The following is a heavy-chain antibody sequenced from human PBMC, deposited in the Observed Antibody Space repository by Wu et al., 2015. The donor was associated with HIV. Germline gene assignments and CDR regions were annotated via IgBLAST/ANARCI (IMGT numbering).Heavy chain of an antibody. J-gene: IGHJ4*02. Sequence: QVQLVQSGAEVKKPKSSVKVSCKASGGTFRSYSISWIRQAPGQGLEWMGRIIPIFGTANYAQKFQGRVTITADESTNTAYMQLSSLRSEDTAIYYCARDPGWWELIGYFHLWGQGTLVTVSS. V-gene: IGHV1-69*13. D-gene: IGHD3-10*01. CDR3: ARDPGWWELIGYFHL. CDR2: IIPIFGTA. CDR1: GGTFRSYS.